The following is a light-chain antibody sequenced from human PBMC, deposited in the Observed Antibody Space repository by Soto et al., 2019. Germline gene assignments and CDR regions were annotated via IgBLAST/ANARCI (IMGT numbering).Light chain of an antibody. J-gene: IGKJ4*01. V-gene: IGKV3-15*01. CDR3: QRCSWHPFTVT. CDR1: QSVSSN. CDR2: DAF. Sequence: EIVMTQSPATLSVSPGERATLSCRASQSVSSNLAWYQQKPGQAPRLLIYDAFTRATGIPARFSGSGSGTEYTLTISSLQSEDSAVYYCQRCSWHPFTVTFGGGTKVEIK.